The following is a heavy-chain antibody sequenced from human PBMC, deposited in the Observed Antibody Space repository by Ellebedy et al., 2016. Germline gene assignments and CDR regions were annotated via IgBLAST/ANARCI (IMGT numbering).Heavy chain of an antibody. D-gene: IGHD5-18*01. CDR2: INPNSGGT. CDR3: ARGGYSPLTGFDY. J-gene: IGHJ4*02. Sequence: ASVKVSXXASGYTFTGYYMHWVRQAPGQGLEWMGWINPNSGGTNYAQKLQGRVTMTTDTSTSTAYMELRSLRSDDTAVYYCARGGYSPLTGFDYWGQGTLVTVSS. CDR1: GYTFTGYY. V-gene: IGHV1-2*02.